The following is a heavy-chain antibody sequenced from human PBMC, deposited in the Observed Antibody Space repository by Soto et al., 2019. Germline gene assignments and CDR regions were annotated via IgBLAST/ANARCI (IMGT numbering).Heavy chain of an antibody. CDR3: ARRIGYIVVVVAATITGGWFDP. Sequence: QVQLVQSGAEVKKPGSSVKVSCKASGGTFSSYAISWVRQAPGQGLEWMGGIIPIFGTANYAQKFQGRVTITADESTSTGYMELSSLRSEDTAVYYCARRIGYIVVVVAATITGGWFDPWGQETLVTVSS. CDR2: IIPIFGTA. J-gene: IGHJ5*02. CDR1: GGTFSSYA. V-gene: IGHV1-69*01. D-gene: IGHD2-15*01.